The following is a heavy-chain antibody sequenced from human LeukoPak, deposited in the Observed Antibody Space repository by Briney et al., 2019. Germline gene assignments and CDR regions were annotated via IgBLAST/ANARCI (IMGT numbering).Heavy chain of an antibody. CDR3: ARDGALYSYGYYYYYMDV. CDR2: IYTSGST. V-gene: IGHV4-4*07. J-gene: IGHJ6*03. D-gene: IGHD5-18*01. Sequence: PSGTLSLTCAVYGGSFSGYYWSWIRQPAGKGLEWIGRIYTSGSTNYNPSLKSRVTMSVDTSKNQFSLKLSSVTAADTAVYYCARDGALYSYGYYYYYMDVWGKGTTVTISS. CDR1: GGSFSGYY.